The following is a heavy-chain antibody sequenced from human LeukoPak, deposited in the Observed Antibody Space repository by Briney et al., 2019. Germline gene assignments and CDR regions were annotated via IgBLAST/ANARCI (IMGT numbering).Heavy chain of an antibody. J-gene: IGHJ4*02. CDR3: ARALYPGGTGDFDPHCDY. Sequence: ASVKVSCKASGYTFTSYGISWVRQAPGQGLEWMGWISAYNGNTNYAQKLQGRVTMTTDTSTSTAYMELRSLRSDDTAVYYCARALYPGGTGDFDPHCDYGGRGPRATVSS. D-gene: IGHD4-17*01. CDR1: GYTFTSYG. V-gene: IGHV1-18*01. CDR2: ISAYNGNT.